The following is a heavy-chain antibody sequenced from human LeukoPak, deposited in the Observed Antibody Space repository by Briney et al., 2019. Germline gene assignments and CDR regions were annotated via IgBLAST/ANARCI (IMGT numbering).Heavy chain of an antibody. D-gene: IGHD4-17*01. J-gene: IGHJ4*02. V-gene: IGHV4-34*01. Sequence: SSETLSLTCGVYGGSFSGYSWSWIRQPPGKGLEWIAEINPSGRTNYNPSLKSRVTISVDTSKNQFSLKLSSVTAADTAVYYCASFELTTVTHFDYWGQGTLVTVSS. CDR2: INPSGRT. CDR1: GGSFSGYS. CDR3: ASFELTTVTHFDY.